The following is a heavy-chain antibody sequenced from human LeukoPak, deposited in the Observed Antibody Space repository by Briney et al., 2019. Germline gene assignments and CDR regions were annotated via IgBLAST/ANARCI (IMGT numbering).Heavy chain of an antibody. CDR1: GFTFSNNW. V-gene: IGHV3-7*01. D-gene: IGHD5-18*01. CDR2: IKQDGSDK. J-gene: IGHJ4*02. CDR3: ARESGYSYGCFDY. Sequence: GGSLRLSCAVSGFTFSNNWMSWVRQAPGKGLEWVANIKQDGSDKYYVDSVKGRFTISRDNAKNSLYLQMNSLRAEDTAVYYCARESGYSYGCFDYWGQGTLVTVSS.